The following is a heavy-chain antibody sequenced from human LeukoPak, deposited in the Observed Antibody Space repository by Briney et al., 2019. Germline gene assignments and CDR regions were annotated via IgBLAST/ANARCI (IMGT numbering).Heavy chain of an antibody. J-gene: IGHJ6*03. V-gene: IGHV1-18*01. CDR1: GYTFTNYG. CDR3: ARAAGPNYYDSSGYPSPRYYYYMDV. D-gene: IGHD3-22*01. Sequence: GASVKVSCKTSGYTFTNYGISWVRQAPGQGPEWMGWISGYNGNTNYVQKFQGRVTMTTDTSTSTAYMELSSLRSEDTAVYYCARAAGPNYYDSSGYPSPRYYYYMDVWGKGTTVTVSS. CDR2: ISGYNGNT.